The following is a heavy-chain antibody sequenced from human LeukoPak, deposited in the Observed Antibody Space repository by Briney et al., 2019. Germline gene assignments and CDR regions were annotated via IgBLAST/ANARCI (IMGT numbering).Heavy chain of an antibody. CDR2: ISSSGSTI. CDR3: ARGSYGSSWYKYYFDY. CDR1: GFTFSDYY. D-gene: IGHD6-13*01. Sequence: SGGSLRLSCAASGFTFSDYYMSWIRQAPGKGLEWVSYISSSGSTIYCADSVKGRFTISRDNAKNSLYLQMNSLRAEDTAVYYCARGSYGSSWYKYYFDYWGQGTLVTVSS. J-gene: IGHJ4*02. V-gene: IGHV3-11*01.